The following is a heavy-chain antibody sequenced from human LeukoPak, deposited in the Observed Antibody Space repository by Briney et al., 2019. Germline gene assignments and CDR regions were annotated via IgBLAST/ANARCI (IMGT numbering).Heavy chain of an antibody. CDR2: IYYSGST. CDR3: AIRGDLYFDP. V-gene: IGHV4-39*07. J-gene: IGHJ5*02. D-gene: IGHD2-21*02. CDR1: GAFISTRGYF. Sequence: PSETLSLTCTVSGAFISTRGYFWGWIRQPPGKGLEWIGSIYYSGSTYNNPSLKSRVTISVDTSKNQFSLKLSSVTADDTAVYYCAIRGDLYFDPWGQGTLVTVSS.